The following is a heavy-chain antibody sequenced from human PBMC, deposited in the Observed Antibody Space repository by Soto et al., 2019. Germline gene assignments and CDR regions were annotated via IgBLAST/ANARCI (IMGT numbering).Heavy chain of an antibody. V-gene: IGHV4-31*03. CDR3: ARGYYGDYVYPDY. Sequence: TLSLTCTVSGGSISSGGNYWSWIRQHPGKGLEWIGYIYYSGSAYYNPSLKSRVTISVDTSKNQFSLKLSSVTAADTAVYYCARGYYGDYVYPDYWGQGTLVTVSS. CDR2: IYYSGSA. J-gene: IGHJ4*02. CDR1: GGSISSGGNY. D-gene: IGHD4-17*01.